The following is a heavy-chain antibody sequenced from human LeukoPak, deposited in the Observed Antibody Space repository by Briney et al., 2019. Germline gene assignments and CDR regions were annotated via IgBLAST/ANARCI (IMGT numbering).Heavy chain of an antibody. CDR1: GYTFTSYG. J-gene: IGHJ4*02. Sequence: ASVKVSCKASGYTFTSYGISWVRQAPGQGLEWTGWISAYNDNTNYAQKLQGRVTMTTDTSTSTAYMELRSLRSDDTAVYYCARVHYDILTGYSYFDYWGQGTPVTVSS. D-gene: IGHD3-9*01. V-gene: IGHV1-18*01. CDR3: ARVHYDILTGYSYFDY. CDR2: ISAYNDNT.